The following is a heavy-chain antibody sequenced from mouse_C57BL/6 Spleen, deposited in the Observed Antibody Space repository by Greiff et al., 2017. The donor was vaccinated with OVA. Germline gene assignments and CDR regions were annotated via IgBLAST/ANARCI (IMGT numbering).Heavy chain of an antibody. CDR2: IRNKANGYTT. CDR3: ARYDGYAWFAY. V-gene: IGHV7-3*01. D-gene: IGHD2-3*01. J-gene: IGHJ3*01. CDR1: GFTFTDYY. Sequence: EVQVVESGGGLVQPGGSLSLSCAASGFTFTDYYMSWVRQPPGKALEWLGFIRNKANGYTTEYSASVKGRFTISRDNSQSILYLQMNALRAEDSATYYCARYDGYAWFAYWGQGTLVTVSA.